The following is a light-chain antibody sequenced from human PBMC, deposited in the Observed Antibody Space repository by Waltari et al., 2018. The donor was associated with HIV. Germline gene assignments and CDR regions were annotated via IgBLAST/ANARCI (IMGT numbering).Light chain of an antibody. CDR2: KDS. CDR3: QSTDSSGTYVV. CDR1: ALPNQY. Sequence: SYELTQPPSLPVSPGRPASITCSGDALPNQYAYWYQQKAGQAPVLIIYKDSERPSGIPVRVSGSSSGTTVTLTISGVQAEDEADYYCQSTDSSGTYVVFGGGTKVTVL. V-gene: IGLV3-25*03. J-gene: IGLJ2*01.